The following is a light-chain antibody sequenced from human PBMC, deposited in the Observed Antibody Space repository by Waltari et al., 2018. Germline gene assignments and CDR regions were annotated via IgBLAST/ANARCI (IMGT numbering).Light chain of an antibody. CDR2: GGS. J-gene: IGKJ4*01. CDR3: QQYNNWPLT. Sequence: EIVMTQSPATLSVSPGERATLSCRASQSGSSNLALDQQQPGQAPRLLIYGGSTRTTGIPARFSGSGSGTDFTLTISSLQSEDFAVYYCQQYNNWPLTFGGGTKVEIK. V-gene: IGKV3-15*01. CDR1: QSGSSN.